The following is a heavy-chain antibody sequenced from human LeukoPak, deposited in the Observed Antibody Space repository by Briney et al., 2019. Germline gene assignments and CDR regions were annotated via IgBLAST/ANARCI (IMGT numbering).Heavy chain of an antibody. V-gene: IGHV3-30*12. D-gene: IGHD3-3*01. CDR2: ISFDGSHQ. CDR3: ARMSGSRLPGY. J-gene: IGHJ4*02. Sequence: GGSLRLSCAVSGFTVSSSYMTWVRQSPGKGPEWVAVISFDGSHQYYADSVKGRFTISRDDARNSLYLQMNSLRAEDTAVYYCARMSGSRLPGYWGQGTLVTVSS. CDR1: GFTVSSSY.